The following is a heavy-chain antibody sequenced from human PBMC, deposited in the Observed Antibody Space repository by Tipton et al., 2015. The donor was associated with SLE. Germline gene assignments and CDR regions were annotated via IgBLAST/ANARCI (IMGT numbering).Heavy chain of an antibody. CDR2: IYTSGST. Sequence: TLSLTCTVYGGSISSGSYYWSWIRQPAGKGLEWIGRIYTSGSTNYNPFLKSRVTISVDTSKNQFSLKLSSVTAADTAVYYCARSAYCGGDCLGWYFSIDVWGKVSTVTVSS. CDR1: GGSISSGSYY. J-gene: IGHJ6*03. D-gene: IGHD2-21*01. CDR3: ARSAYCGGDCLGWYFSIDV. V-gene: IGHV4-61*02.